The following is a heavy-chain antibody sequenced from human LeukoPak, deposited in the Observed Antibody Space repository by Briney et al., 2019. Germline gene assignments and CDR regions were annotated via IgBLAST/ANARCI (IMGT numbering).Heavy chain of an antibody. D-gene: IGHD5-24*01. Sequence: ASVKVSCKASGYTFTSYAMHWVRQAPGQRLEWMGWINAGKGNTKYSQKFQGRVIITRDTSASTAYMEMSGLRSEDTAMYYCAMSVEMAAIPSFDYWGQGTLVTVSS. CDR1: GYTFTSYA. V-gene: IGHV1-3*01. CDR3: AMSVEMAAIPSFDY. J-gene: IGHJ4*02. CDR2: INAGKGNT.